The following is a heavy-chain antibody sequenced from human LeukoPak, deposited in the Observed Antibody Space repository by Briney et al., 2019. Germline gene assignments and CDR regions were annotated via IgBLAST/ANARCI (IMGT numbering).Heavy chain of an antibody. D-gene: IGHD1-26*01. Sequence: SETLSLTCTVSGGSISSYYWSWIRQPPGKGLEWIGYIYYSGSTNYNPSLKSRVTISVDTSKNQFSLKLSSVTAADTAVYYCAAGGIVGASGVENAFDIWGQGTMVTVS. J-gene: IGHJ3*02. CDR2: IYYSGST. CDR1: GGSISSYY. V-gene: IGHV4-59*08. CDR3: AAGGIVGASGVENAFDI.